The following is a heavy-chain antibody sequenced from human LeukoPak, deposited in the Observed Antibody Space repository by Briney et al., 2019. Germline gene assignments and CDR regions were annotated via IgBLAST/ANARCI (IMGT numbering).Heavy chain of an antibody. D-gene: IGHD3-10*01. CDR1: GFTFSSYS. Sequence: GGSLRLSCAASGFTFSSYSMNWVRQAPGKGLEWVSSISSSSSYIYYADSVKGRFTISRDNAKNSLYLQMNSLRAEDTAVYYCARDLGSGSSFDYWGQGTLVTVS. J-gene: IGHJ4*02. CDR3: ARDLGSGSSFDY. V-gene: IGHV3-21*01. CDR2: ISSSSSYI.